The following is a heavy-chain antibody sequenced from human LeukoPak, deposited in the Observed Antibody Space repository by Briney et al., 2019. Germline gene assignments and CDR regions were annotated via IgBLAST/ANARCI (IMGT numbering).Heavy chain of an antibody. CDR1: GFTFSSYA. CDR2: ISSNGGST. D-gene: IGHD6-13*01. CDR3: ARQATRIAAAGTSIDY. Sequence: PGGSLRLSCAASGFTFSSYAMHWVRQAPGKGLEYVSAISSNGGSTYYANSVKGRFTISRDSSKNMLYLRMGSLRAEDMAVYYCARQATRIAAAGTSIDYWGQGTLVTVSS. J-gene: IGHJ4*02. V-gene: IGHV3-64*01.